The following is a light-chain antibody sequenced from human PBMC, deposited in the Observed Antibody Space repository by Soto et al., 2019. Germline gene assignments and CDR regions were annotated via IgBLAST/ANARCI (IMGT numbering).Light chain of an antibody. CDR2: WAS. J-gene: IGKJ1*01. V-gene: IGKV4-1*01. CDR1: QSVLYSSNNKNY. Sequence: DIVMTQSPDSLAVSLGERATINCKSSQSVLYSSNNKNYLAWYQQKPGQPPKLLIYWASTREFGVPDRFSGSGSGTVFTLTIRSLQAEDVAVYYCQQYHSTPKTFGQGTKVEIK. CDR3: QQYHSTPKT.